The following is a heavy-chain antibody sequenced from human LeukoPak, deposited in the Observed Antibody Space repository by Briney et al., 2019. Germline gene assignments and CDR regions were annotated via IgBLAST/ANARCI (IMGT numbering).Heavy chain of an antibody. Sequence: GGSLRLSCAASGFAFSTYWMDWVRQAPGKGLEWVGNINQDGSVKHYVDSVRGRFTISRDNAKNSLYLQMDSLRAEDTAVYYCATDSPETAAFDYWGQGTLVTVSS. CDR1: GFAFSTYW. D-gene: IGHD1-1*01. J-gene: IGHJ4*02. CDR2: INQDGSVK. V-gene: IGHV3-7*01. CDR3: ATDSPETAAFDY.